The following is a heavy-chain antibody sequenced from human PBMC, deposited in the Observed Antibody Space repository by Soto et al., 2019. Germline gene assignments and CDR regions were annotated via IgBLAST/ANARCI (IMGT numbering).Heavy chain of an antibody. J-gene: IGHJ4*02. D-gene: IGHD2-2*01. V-gene: IGHV3-9*01. CDR3: AKDRQLRSYSFDY. CDR1: GFPFADYA. CDR2: ISWNSDII. Sequence: GGSLRLSCAASGFPFADYAVHWVRQAPGRGLEWVSGISWNSDIIAYADSVKGRFTISRDNTKNSLFLQMNSLRAEDTALYYCAKDRQLRSYSFDYWGRGTLVTVSS.